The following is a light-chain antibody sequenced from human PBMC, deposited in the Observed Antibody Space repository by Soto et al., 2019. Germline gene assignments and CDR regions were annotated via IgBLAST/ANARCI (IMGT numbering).Light chain of an antibody. CDR1: QSISSW. CDR3: QQYNSFWT. V-gene: IGKV1-5*01. J-gene: IGKJ1*01. Sequence: DIQMTQSPSTLSASVGDRFTITCRASQSISSWLAWYQQKPGKAPXXLIYDASSLQSGVPSRFSGSGSGTEFTLTISSLQPDDFATYYCQQYNSFWTFGQGTKVDIK. CDR2: DAS.